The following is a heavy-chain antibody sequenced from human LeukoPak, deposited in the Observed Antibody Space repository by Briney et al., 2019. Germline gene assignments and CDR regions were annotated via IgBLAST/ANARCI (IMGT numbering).Heavy chain of an antibody. Sequence: GASVKVSCKASGYTFTSYDINWVRQATGQGLEWMGWMNPNSGNTGYAQKFQGRVTITRNTSISTAYMELRSLRSDDTAVYYCARDPGTYYYDSSGYDYWGQGTLVTVSS. CDR2: MNPNSGNT. D-gene: IGHD3-22*01. CDR1: GYTFTSYD. V-gene: IGHV1-8*03. CDR3: ARDPGTYYYDSSGYDY. J-gene: IGHJ4*02.